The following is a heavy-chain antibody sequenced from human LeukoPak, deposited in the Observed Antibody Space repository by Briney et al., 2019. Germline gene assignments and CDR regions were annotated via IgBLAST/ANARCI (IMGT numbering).Heavy chain of an antibody. CDR2: IKQDGSEK. Sequence: PGGSLRLSCAASGFTSSSYWMSWVRQAPGKGLEWVANIKQDGSEKYYVDSVKGRFTISRDNAKNSLYLQMNSLRAEDTAVYYCARSVGIAAAEDDYWGQGTLVTVSS. D-gene: IGHD6-13*01. V-gene: IGHV3-7*01. CDR1: GFTSSSYW. J-gene: IGHJ4*02. CDR3: ARSVGIAAAEDDY.